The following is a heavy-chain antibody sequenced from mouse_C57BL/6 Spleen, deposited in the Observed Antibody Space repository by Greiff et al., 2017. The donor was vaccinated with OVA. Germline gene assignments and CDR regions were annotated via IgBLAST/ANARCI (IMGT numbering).Heavy chain of an antibody. CDR2: IYPSDSET. D-gene: IGHD1-1*01. Sequence: QVQLQQPGAELVRPGSSVKLSCKASGYTFTNYWMDWVKQRPGKGLEWIGNIYPSDSETHYNQKFKDKATLTVYKSSSTAYMQLRSLTSADSAVYDCAKGAHYYGSSYDFWGTGTTVTVSS. CDR3: AKGAHYYGSSYDF. CDR1: GYTFTNYW. V-gene: IGHV1-61*01. J-gene: IGHJ1*03.